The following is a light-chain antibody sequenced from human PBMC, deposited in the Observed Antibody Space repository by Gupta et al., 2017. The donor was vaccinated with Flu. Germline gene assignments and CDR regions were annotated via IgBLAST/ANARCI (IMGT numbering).Light chain of an antibody. J-gene: IGKJ2*01. V-gene: IGKV1-5*03. CDR1: QSINSW. CDR3: QQYSSYSLYT. Sequence: DIQMTQSPSTLSASVGDRVTITCRASQSINSWLAWYQQKPGKAPKLLIHKASNLQSGVPSRFSGSESGTEFTLTISCRQPDDFATYYCQQYSSYSLYTFGQGTKVEIK. CDR2: KAS.